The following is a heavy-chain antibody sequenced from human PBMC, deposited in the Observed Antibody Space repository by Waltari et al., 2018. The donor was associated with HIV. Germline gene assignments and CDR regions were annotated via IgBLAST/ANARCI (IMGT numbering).Heavy chain of an antibody. CDR1: GCSISNYY. D-gene: IGHD1-7*01. CDR2: IYPSGST. Sequence: QLQLQASRPGLVTPSETLSLTCSVSGCSISNYYWSWIRQPAGKGPEWIGRIYPSGSTNYSPSLKSRVTLSVDTSKNQFSLKLMSVIAADTAMYYCARGAGELQGRAFDYWGQGTLVTVSS. V-gene: IGHV4-4*07. J-gene: IGHJ4*02. CDR3: ARGAGELQGRAFDY.